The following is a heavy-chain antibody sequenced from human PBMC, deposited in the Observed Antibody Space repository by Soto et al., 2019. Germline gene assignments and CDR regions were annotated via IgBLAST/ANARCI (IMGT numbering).Heavy chain of an antibody. V-gene: IGHV3-23*01. D-gene: IGHD6-13*01. CDR2: IRSSGDNT. Sequence: EVQLLESGGGLVQPGGSLRLSCAASGFTFSNYAMRWVRQALGKGLEWVSAIRSSGDNTYYADSVKGRFTISRDNSKNTLYLQMDSLGAEDTAVYYCAKPMEAPGSTNWYFDLWGRGTLVTVSS. CDR3: AKPMEAPGSTNWYFDL. CDR1: GFTFSNYA. J-gene: IGHJ2*01.